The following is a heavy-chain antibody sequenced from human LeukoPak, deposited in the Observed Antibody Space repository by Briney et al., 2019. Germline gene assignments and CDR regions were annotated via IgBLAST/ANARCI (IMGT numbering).Heavy chain of an antibody. CDR2: TYSGGST. CDR3: ARAPSRYCSGGSCYTAYWYFDL. V-gene: IGHV3-53*01. Sequence: GGSLRLSCAASGFTVSSNYMSWVRQAPGKGLEWVSVTYSGGSTYYADSVKGRFTISRDNSKNTLYLQMNSLRAEDTAVYYCARAPSRYCSGGSCYTAYWYFDLWGRGTLVTVSS. D-gene: IGHD2-15*01. CDR1: GFTVSSNY. J-gene: IGHJ2*01.